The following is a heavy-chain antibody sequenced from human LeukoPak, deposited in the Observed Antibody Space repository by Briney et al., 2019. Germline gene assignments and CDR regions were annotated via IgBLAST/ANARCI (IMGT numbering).Heavy chain of an antibody. CDR1: GGTFSSYA. CDR2: IIPILGIA. D-gene: IGHD3-22*01. CDR3: ARDVIPINSSGYYSRSDP. Sequence: SVKVSCKASGGTFSSYAISWVRQAPGQGPEWMGRIIPILGIANYAQKSQGRVTITADKSTSTAYMELSSLRSEDTAVYYCARDVIPINSSGYYSRSDPWGQGTLVTVSS. J-gene: IGHJ5*02. V-gene: IGHV1-69*04.